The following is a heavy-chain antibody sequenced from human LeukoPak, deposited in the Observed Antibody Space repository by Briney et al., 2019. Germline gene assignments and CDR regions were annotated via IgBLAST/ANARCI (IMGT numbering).Heavy chain of an antibody. D-gene: IGHD1-26*01. J-gene: IGHJ4*02. CDR1: GFTFSNYA. Sequence: GGSLRLSCAASGFTFSNYAMNWVCQAPGRGLEWVSAISGSGGSTYYADSVKGRFTISRDNSKNTLYLQMNSLRAEDTAVYYCAKDLAGSGSYSFDYWGQGTLVTVSS. CDR3: AKDLAGSGSYSFDY. CDR2: ISGSGGST. V-gene: IGHV3-23*01.